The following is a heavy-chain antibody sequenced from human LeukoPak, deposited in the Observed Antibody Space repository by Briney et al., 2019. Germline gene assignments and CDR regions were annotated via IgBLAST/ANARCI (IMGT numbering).Heavy chain of an antibody. Sequence: SETLSLTCAVHGGSFRGYYWSWIRQPPGKGLEWIGEINHSGSTNYNPSLKSRVTISVDTSKNQFSLKLSSVTAADTAVYSCARSLGHRSSWYGGHDYWGQGTLVTVSS. CDR1: GGSFRGYY. J-gene: IGHJ4*02. V-gene: IGHV4-34*01. CDR2: INHSGST. D-gene: IGHD6-13*01. CDR3: ARSLGHRSSWYGGHDY.